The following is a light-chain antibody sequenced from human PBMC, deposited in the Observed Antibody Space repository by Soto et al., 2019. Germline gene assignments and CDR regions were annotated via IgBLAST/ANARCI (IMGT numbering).Light chain of an antibody. V-gene: IGLV4-69*01. Sequence: QSVLTQSPSASASLGASVKLTCTLSSGHSSYAIAWHQQQPEKGPRSLIKLNSDGSHSKGDGIPDRFPGSSSGAERYLPVSSLQSEDEGDYYCQTWGTGPWVFGGGTKLTVL. CDR1: SGHSSYA. J-gene: IGLJ3*02. CDR2: LNSDGSH. CDR3: QTWGTGPWV.